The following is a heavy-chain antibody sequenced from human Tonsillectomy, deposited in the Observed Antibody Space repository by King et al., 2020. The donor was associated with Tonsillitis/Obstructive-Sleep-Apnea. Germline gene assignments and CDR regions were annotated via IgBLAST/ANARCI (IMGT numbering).Heavy chain of an antibody. V-gene: IGHV3-21*01. CDR3: ARVNGKKGYYYMDV. J-gene: IGHJ6*03. CDR2: ISSSSSSI. Sequence: VQLVESGGGLVKPGGSLRLSCAASGFTFSSYSMNWVRQAPGKGLEWVSSISSSSSSIYYADSVKGRFTISRDNAKNSLYLQMKSLRAEETAAYYCARVNGKKGYYYMDVWGKGTTVTVSS. CDR1: GFTFSSYS. D-gene: IGHD2-8*01.